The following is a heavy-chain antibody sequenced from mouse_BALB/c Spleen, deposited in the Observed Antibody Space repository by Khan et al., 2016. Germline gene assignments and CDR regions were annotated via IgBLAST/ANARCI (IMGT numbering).Heavy chain of an antibody. CDR1: GYTFTNYG. CDR3: ASIYDGYYVGLYYAMDY. Sequence: QIQLVQSGPELKKPGETVKISCKASGYTFTNYGMNWVKQAPGKGLKWMGWINTNTGEPTYADDFKGRFAFSLETSASTAYLQINNLKNEDTATXFRASIYDGYYVGLYYAMDYWGQGTSVTVSS. D-gene: IGHD2-3*01. J-gene: IGHJ4*01. V-gene: IGHV9-3-1*01. CDR2: INTNTGEP.